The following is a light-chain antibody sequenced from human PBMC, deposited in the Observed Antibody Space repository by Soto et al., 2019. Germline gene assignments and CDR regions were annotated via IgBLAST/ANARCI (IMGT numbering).Light chain of an antibody. CDR3: QNYDGAPLT. J-gene: IGKJ4*01. V-gene: IGKV1-27*01. CDR2: DAS. Sequence: DIQVTQSPSSLSASVGDRVTITCRASRGINNYLAWYQQKPGKVPKLLIYDASSLQSGVPSRFGGSRSGTDFTLSISSLQTEDVATYYCQNYDGAPLTFGGGTKVDIK. CDR1: RGINNY.